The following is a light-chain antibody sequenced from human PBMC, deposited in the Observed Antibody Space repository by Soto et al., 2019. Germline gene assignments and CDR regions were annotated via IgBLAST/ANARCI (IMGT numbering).Light chain of an antibody. J-gene: IGLJ3*02. CDR1: SSDIGRYNY. CDR2: EVT. V-gene: IGLV2-14*01. Sequence: QSALNQPASVSGSPGQSITISCTGTSSDIGRYNYVSWYQQHPGKAPKLIIFEVTHRPSGVSGRLSGSKSDNTASLTISGLQAEDEADYYCTSYTSDNTVVFGGGTKLTVL. CDR3: TSYTSDNTVV.